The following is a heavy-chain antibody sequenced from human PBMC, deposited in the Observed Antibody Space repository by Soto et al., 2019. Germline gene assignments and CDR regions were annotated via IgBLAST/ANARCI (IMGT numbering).Heavy chain of an antibody. J-gene: IGHJ4*02. D-gene: IGHD3-16*01. CDR2: IYYNGDT. V-gene: IGHV4-31*03. CDR3: ARGDSQVSSVFDY. CDR1: GGPVPTGGYY. Sequence: SETLSLTCTVSGGPVPTGGYYWSWIRQEPGKGLEWIGYIYYNGDTSYNPSLRSRVTISADTSKTQFSLRLSSVTSADTAVYYCARGDSQVSSVFDYWGQGMLVTVSS.